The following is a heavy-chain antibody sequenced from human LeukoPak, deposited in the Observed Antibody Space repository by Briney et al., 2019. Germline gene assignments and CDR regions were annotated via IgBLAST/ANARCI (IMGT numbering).Heavy chain of an antibody. V-gene: IGHV4-34*01. D-gene: IGHD3-22*01. J-gene: IGHJ4*02. Sequence: PSETLSLTCTVYGGSFSGYYWSWIRRPPGKGLEWIGEINHSGSTNYNPSLKSRVTISVDTSKNQFSLKLSSVTAADTAVYYCARGYDSSGYSFDCWGQGTLVTVSS. CDR2: INHSGST. CDR3: ARGYDSSGYSFDC. CDR1: GGSFSGYY.